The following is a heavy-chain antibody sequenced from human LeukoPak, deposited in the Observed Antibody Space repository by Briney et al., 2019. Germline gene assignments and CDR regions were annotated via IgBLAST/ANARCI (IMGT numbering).Heavy chain of an antibody. CDR1: GFTFSSYS. Sequence: PGGSLRLSCAASGFTFSSYSMNWVGQAPGKGLEWVSYISSSSSTIYYAGSVKGRFTISRDNAKNSLYLQMNSLRAEDTAVYYCARSAYVWGSSFDYWGQGTLVTVSS. V-gene: IGHV3-48*01. J-gene: IGHJ4*02. CDR3: ARSAYVWGSSFDY. CDR2: ISSSSSTI. D-gene: IGHD3-16*01.